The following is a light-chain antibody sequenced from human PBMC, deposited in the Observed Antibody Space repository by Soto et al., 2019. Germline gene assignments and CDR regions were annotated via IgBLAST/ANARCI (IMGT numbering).Light chain of an antibody. CDR3: QQYNTWPPLT. J-gene: IGKJ4*01. CDR1: QSVSSN. V-gene: IGKV3-15*01. Sequence: EILMTQSPATLSVSPGERATLSCRASQSVSSNLAWYQQKPGQTPRLLIYGASTMATVIPARFSGSGSGTEFTLNSSSLQYEDYAVYYWQQYNTWPPLTFGGGTKVEIK. CDR2: GAS.